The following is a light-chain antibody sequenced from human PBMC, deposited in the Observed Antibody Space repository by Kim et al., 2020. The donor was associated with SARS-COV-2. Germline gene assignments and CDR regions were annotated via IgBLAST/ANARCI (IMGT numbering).Light chain of an antibody. CDR2: RDT. CDR3: QVWDSSTWV. Sequence: VALGQTDRITCGGNNIVTKNVQWYQQEPGQAPVLVMYRDTNRPSGIPERFSGSNSGNTATLTISRAQAGDEADYYCQVWDSSTWVFGGGTKLTVL. CDR1: NIVTKN. J-gene: IGLJ3*02. V-gene: IGLV3-9*01.